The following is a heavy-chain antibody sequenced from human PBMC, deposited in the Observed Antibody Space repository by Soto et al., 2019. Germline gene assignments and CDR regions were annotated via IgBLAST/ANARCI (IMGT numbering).Heavy chain of an antibody. J-gene: IGHJ6*02. V-gene: IGHV3-21*01. Sequence: GSLRLSCAASGFTFSIYSMNWVRQAPGKGLEWVSSISSSSSYIYYADSVKGRFTISRDNAKNSLYLQMNSLRAEDTAVYYCARDHTCSGGSCYLLFYYYYGMDVWGQGTTVTVSS. D-gene: IGHD2-15*01. CDR3: ARDHTCSGGSCYLLFYYYYGMDV. CDR2: ISSSSSYI. CDR1: GFTFSIYS.